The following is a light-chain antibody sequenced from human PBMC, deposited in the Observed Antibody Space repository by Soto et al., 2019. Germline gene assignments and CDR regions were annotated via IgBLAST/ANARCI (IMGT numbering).Light chain of an antibody. CDR3: QQYKTYAYT. Sequence: DIQMTQSPSTLSASVGDRVTITCRASQSITSWLAWYQQKPGKAPKLLIYKASSLESGVPSRFSGSGSGTEFTLTINGLQPDDFATYYCQQYKTYAYTFGQGTKLELK. V-gene: IGKV1-5*03. CDR1: QSITSW. J-gene: IGKJ2*01. CDR2: KAS.